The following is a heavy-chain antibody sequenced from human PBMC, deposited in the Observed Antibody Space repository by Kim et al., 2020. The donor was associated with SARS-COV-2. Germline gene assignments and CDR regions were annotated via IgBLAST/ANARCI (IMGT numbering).Heavy chain of an antibody. V-gene: IGHV3-23*01. Sequence: GGSLRLSCAASGFTFSSYAMSWVRQAPGKGLEWVSAISGSGGSTYYADSVKGRFTISRDNSKNTLYLQMNSLRAEDTAVYYCAKDLTDYYGSGSWLFDPWGQGTLVTVSS. CDR3: AKDLTDYYGSGSWLFDP. D-gene: IGHD3-10*01. CDR2: ISGSGGST. J-gene: IGHJ5*02. CDR1: GFTFSSYA.